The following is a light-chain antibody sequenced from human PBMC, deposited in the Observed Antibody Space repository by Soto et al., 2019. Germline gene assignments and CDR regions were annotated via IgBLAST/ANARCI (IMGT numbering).Light chain of an antibody. CDR2: GAS. V-gene: IGKV3-20*01. J-gene: IGKJ2*01. CDR1: QSVNNNS. Sequence: EIVLTQSPGTLSLSPGERATLSCRARQSVNNNSLAWYQQKPGQAPTRLIYGASSRAAGIPDRFSGSGSGTDFTRTISRLEPEDFAVYYCQQYGSSQYTFGQGTKLEIK. CDR3: QQYGSSQYT.